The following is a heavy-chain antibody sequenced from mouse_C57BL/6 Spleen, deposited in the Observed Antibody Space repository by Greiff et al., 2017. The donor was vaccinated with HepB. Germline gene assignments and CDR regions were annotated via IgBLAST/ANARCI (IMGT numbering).Heavy chain of an antibody. D-gene: IGHD1-1*01. CDR1: GYTFTDYN. CDR2: INPNNGGT. CDR3: ARTYGSSYRYFDV. J-gene: IGHJ1*03. V-gene: IGHV1-22*01. Sequence: VQLKQSGPELVKPGASVKMSCKASGYTFTDYNMHWVKQSHGKSLEWIGYINPNNGGTSYNQKFKGKATLTVNKSSSTAYMELRSLTSEDSAVYYCARTYGSSYRYFDVWGTGTTVTVSS.